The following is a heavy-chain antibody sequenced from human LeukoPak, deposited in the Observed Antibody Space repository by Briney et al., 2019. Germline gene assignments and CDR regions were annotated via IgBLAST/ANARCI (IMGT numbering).Heavy chain of an antibody. J-gene: IGHJ4*02. Sequence: GGSLRLSCLASGFTLSTNAMSWVRQAPGKGLEWISGISGSGASTYYADSVKGRFTISRDDSRNTLYLQMNSLRGDDTAVYYCAKDVGKWESLHFFDYWGQGTLVTVSS. CDR1: GFTLSTNA. V-gene: IGHV3-23*01. CDR3: AKDVGKWESLHFFDY. D-gene: IGHD1-26*01. CDR2: ISGSGAST.